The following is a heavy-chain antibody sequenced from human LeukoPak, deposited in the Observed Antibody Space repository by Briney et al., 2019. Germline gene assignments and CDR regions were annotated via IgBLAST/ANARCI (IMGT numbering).Heavy chain of an antibody. D-gene: IGHD2-15*01. V-gene: IGHV3-23*01. J-gene: IGHJ4*02. CDR1: GFTFTNYA. CDR2: TVGSRPDT. Sequence: PGGSLRLSCAASGFTFTNYAMSWVRQTPGKGLEWVSATVGSRPDTYHADSVKGRFTVSRDNSKNTLYLQMNSLRAEDTAIYYCTKAPVNPYLGAFCYPFDSWGQGTLVTVSS. CDR3: TKAPVNPYLGAFCYPFDS.